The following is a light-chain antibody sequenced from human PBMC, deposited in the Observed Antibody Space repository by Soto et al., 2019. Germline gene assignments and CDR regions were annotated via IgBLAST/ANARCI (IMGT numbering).Light chain of an antibody. CDR3: QQRSNWPLT. CDR1: QSVRSY. CDR2: DAS. V-gene: IGKV3-11*01. J-gene: IGKJ4*01. Sequence: EIELTQSPATLSLSPGERATLSCRASQSVRSYLTWYQQKPGQAPRLLIYDASNRATGIPVRFSGSGSGTDFTLTISSLEPEDFAVYYCQQRSNWPLTFGGGTKVEIK.